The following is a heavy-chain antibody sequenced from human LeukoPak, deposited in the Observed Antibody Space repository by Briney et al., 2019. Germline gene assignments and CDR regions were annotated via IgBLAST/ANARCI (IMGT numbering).Heavy chain of an antibody. J-gene: IGHJ4*02. V-gene: IGHV1-18*01. CDR1: GYTFTSYG. Sequence: ASVTVSFKASGYTFTSYGISWVRQAPGQGLEWMGWISAYNGNTNYAQKLHGRVTMTTDTSTSTGYMEVRRLRYDDTAVYYCARRDRIFDYWGQGTLVTVSS. CDR3: ARRDRIFDY. CDR2: ISAYNGNT.